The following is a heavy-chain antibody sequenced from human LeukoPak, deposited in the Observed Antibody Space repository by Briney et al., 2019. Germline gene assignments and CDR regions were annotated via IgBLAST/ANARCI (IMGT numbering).Heavy chain of an antibody. Sequence: SETLSLTCAVYGGSFSGYYWSWIRQPPGKGLEWIGEINHSGSTNYNPSLKSRVTISVDTSKNQFFLKLSSVTATDTAVYYCARSIVGYCTNGVCSNTYYFDYWGQGTLVTVSS. CDR1: GGSFSGYY. CDR2: INHSGST. V-gene: IGHV4-34*01. J-gene: IGHJ4*02. CDR3: ARSIVGYCTNGVCSNTYYFDY. D-gene: IGHD2-8*01.